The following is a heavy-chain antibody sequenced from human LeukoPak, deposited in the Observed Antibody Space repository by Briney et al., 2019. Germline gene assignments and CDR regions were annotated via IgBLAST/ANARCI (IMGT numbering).Heavy chain of an antibody. V-gene: IGHV3-74*01. J-gene: IGHJ4*02. CDR3: ARANGPPID. CDR2: IDSDGTTT. D-gene: IGHD2-15*01. CDR1: GFSFRSYW. Sequence: GGSLRLSCAASGFSFRSYWMHWVRQAPGKGLVWVSDIDSDGTTTRYADSVKGRFTISRDNANSKLYLQMNSLRAEDTAVYYCARANGPPIDWGQGTLVTVSS.